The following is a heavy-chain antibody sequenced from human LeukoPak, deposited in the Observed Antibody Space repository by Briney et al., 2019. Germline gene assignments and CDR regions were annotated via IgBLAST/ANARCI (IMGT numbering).Heavy chain of an antibody. CDR2: ISGSGGST. J-gene: IGHJ4*02. V-gene: IGHV3-23*01. CDR1: GFTFSSYV. CDR3: AKDDVDIVATPGTFDY. D-gene: IGHD5-12*01. Sequence: GGSLRLSCAASGFTFSSYVMSWVRQAPGKGLEWVSVISGSGGSTYYADSVKGRFTISRDNSKNTLYLQMNSLKAEDTAVYYCAKDDVDIVATPGTFDYWGQGTLVTVSS.